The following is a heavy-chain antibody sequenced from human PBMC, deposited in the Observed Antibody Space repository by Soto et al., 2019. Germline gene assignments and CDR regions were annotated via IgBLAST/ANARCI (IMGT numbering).Heavy chain of an antibody. CDR2: VSTNDDRT. Sequence: ASVKVSCKTSGYIFTAYGLAWLRQAPGQRPEWMGWVSTNDDRTNYAQKFQGRVTMTTDRSTTTTSMELRSLRPDDTAAYYCARELNTESSAYYSFAFWGQGTLVTVSS. CDR3: ARELNTESSAYYSFAF. D-gene: IGHD3-22*01. J-gene: IGHJ4*02. V-gene: IGHV1-18*01. CDR1: GYIFTAYG.